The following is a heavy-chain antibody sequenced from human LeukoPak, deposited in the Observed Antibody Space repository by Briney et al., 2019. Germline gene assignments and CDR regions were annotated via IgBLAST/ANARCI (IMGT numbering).Heavy chain of an antibody. V-gene: IGHV1-8*01. CDR3: AASSQLGYYMDV. Sequence: ASVKVSCKASGYTFTSYDINWVRQATGQGLEWMGWMNPNSGNTGYAQKFQGRVTMTRNTSISTAYMGLSSLRSEDTAVYYCAASSQLGYYMDVWGKGTTVTVSS. J-gene: IGHJ6*03. CDR1: GYTFTSYD. CDR2: MNPNSGNT. D-gene: IGHD6-6*01.